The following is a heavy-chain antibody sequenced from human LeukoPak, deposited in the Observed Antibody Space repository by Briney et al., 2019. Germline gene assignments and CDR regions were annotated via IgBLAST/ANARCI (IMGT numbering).Heavy chain of an antibody. CDR1: GGSISSSSYY. CDR3: AREATVTKDYYYYYYMDV. Sequence: SETLSLTCTVSGGSISSSSYYWGWIRQPPGKGLEWIGSIYYSGSTYYNPSLKSRVTISVDTSKNQFSLKLSSVTAADTAVYYCAREATVTKDYYYYYYMDVWGKGTTVTVSS. D-gene: IGHD4-11*01. V-gene: IGHV4-39*07. CDR2: IYYSGST. J-gene: IGHJ6*03.